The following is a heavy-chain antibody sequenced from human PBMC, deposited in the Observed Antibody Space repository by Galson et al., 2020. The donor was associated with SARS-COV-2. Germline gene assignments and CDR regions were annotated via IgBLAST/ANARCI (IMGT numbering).Heavy chain of an antibody. CDR2: ISAYNGNT. CDR1: GYTFTSYG. D-gene: IGHD3-10*01. CDR3: ARDRAFVGFGELYAFDI. J-gene: IGHJ3*02. V-gene: IGHV1-18*01. Sequence: ASVKVSCKASGYTFTSYGISWVRQAPGQGLEWMGWISAYNGNTNYAQKLQGRVTMTTDTSTSTAYMELRSLRSDDTAVYYCARDRAFVGFGELYAFDIWGQGTMVTVSS.